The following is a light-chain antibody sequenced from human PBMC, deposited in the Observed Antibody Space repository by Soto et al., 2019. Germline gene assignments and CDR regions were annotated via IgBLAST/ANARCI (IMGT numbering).Light chain of an antibody. CDR3: CSYADSSRIYV. CDR2: EGS. Sequence: QSALTQPASVSGSPGQSITISCTGTSSDVGSYNLVSWYQQHPGKAPKLMIYEGSKRPSGISNRFSGSKSGNTASLTISGLQAEDEAECYCCSYADSSRIYVFGSGTKLTVL. J-gene: IGLJ1*01. CDR1: SSDVGSYNL. V-gene: IGLV2-23*01.